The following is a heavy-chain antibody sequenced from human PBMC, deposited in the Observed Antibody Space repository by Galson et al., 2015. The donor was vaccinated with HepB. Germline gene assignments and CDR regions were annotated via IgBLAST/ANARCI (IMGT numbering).Heavy chain of an antibody. J-gene: IGHJ5*02. Sequence: ALVKPTQTLTLTCTLSGFSITTEYTGVGWIRQPPGKALEWLALIYWDGNTYYSQSLKSRLTITTDTSENQVVLKMTNMDPVDTATYYCGHTAGWLADSWGQGTPVTVSS. CDR3: GHTAGWLADS. CDR1: GFSITTEYTG. D-gene: IGHD2-15*01. CDR2: IYWDGNT. V-gene: IGHV2-5*02.